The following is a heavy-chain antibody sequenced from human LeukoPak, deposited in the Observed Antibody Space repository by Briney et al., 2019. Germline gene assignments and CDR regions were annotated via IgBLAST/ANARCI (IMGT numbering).Heavy chain of an antibody. J-gene: IGHJ1*01. CDR2: ISYDGSKK. CDR1: GFAFSSYG. D-gene: IGHD1-26*01. Sequence: AGGSLRLSCAASGFAFSSYGMHWVRLAPGKGLEWVAVISYDGSKKFYADSVKGRFTISRDNSKNTLYLQMDSLRAEDTAVYYCAKDQDSGRYYVRHFQHWGQGTLVTVSS. CDR3: AKDQDSGRYYVRHFQH. V-gene: IGHV3-30*18.